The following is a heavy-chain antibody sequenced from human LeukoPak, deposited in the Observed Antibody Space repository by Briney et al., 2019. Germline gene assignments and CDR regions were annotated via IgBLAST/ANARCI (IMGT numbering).Heavy chain of an antibody. CDR1: GDSISNSY. V-gene: IGHV4-59*08. CDR2: MYYSGST. J-gene: IGHJ4*02. CDR3: ARSPRAGVTPWFFDY. D-gene: IGHD3-10*01. Sequence: PSETLSLTRTVSGDSISNSYWSWIRQPPGKGLEWIGYMYYSGSTNYNPSLKSRVTTSMDTSENQFSLKLTSVTAADTAAYYCARSPRAGVTPWFFDYWGQGTLVAVSS.